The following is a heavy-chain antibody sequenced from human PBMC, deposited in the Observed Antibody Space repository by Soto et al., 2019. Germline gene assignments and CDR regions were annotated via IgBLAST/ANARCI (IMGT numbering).Heavy chain of an antibody. CDR3: ARGPGAAGTRASDI. CDR2: TYYRSEWYS. J-gene: IGHJ3*02. V-gene: IGHV6-1*01. Sequence: SQTLSLTCAISGDSVSSNSAAWNWIRQSPSRGLEWLGRTYYRSEWYSDYAISVKSRININADTSKNQFSLQLNSVTPDDTAVYYCARGPGAAGTRASDIWGQRSMVPVS. CDR1: GDSVSSNSAA. D-gene: IGHD6-13*01.